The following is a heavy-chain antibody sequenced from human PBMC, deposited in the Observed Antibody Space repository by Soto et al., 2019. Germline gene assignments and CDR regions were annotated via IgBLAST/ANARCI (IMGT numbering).Heavy chain of an antibody. J-gene: IGHJ4*02. CDR2: IYYTGST. V-gene: IGHV4-61*01. D-gene: IGHD2-15*01. CDR1: GGSVSSGSYY. Sequence: PSETLSLTCTVSGGSVSSGSYYWSWIRQPPGKGLEWIGYIYYTGSTNYNLSLKSRVTLSLDTSKNQFSLKLSSVTAAATAVYYCARTGYCSGGSGYFVNFAYWCQGTLITAPS. CDR3: ARTGYCSGGSGYFVNFAY.